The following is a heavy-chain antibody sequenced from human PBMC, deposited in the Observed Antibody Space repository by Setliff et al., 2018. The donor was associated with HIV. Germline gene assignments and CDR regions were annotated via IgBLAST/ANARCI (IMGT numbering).Heavy chain of an antibody. Sequence: ASVKVSCKASGYTFTDYYIHWVRQAPGQGLEWMGRINPNNGGTNYAQKFQGRVTMTTDTSTSTAYMELRSLRSDDTAVYYCARGGFLGSSSWYSIGDYYYGMDVWGQGTTVTVSS. CDR1: GYTFTDYY. CDR2: INPNNGGT. D-gene: IGHD6-13*01. CDR3: ARGGFLGSSSWYSIGDYYYGMDV. V-gene: IGHV1-2*06. J-gene: IGHJ6*02.